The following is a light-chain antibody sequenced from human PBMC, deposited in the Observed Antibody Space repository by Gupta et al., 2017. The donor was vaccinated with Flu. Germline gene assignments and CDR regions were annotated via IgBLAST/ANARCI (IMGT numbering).Light chain of an antibody. CDR1: QSVNANY. CDR3: QQEDGEPPWT. V-gene: IGKV3-20*01. Sequence: EIVLTQSPGTLSLSPGESATLSCRASQSVNANYFAWHQHKPGQAPRLLIYGTSIRATGIPDRFSGSRYGTDLTLTIHRREPEDSAVYYCQQEDGEPPWTFGQGTKVEIK. J-gene: IGKJ1*01. CDR2: GTS.